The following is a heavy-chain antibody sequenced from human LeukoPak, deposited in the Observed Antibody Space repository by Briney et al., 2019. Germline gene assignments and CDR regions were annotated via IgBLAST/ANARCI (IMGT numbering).Heavy chain of an antibody. CDR3: AQGLSSGWNLKGSDY. CDR2: ISGSGGST. J-gene: IGHJ4*02. CDR1: GFSFSSDA. D-gene: IGHD6-19*01. Sequence: PGGSLRLSCAASGFSFSSDAMNWVRQAPGKGLEWVSSISGSGGSTFYEDSVKGRFTISRDNSRDNSKNTVYLQMNSLRAEDTAVYYCAQGLSSGWNLKGSDYWGQGTLVTVSS. V-gene: IGHV3-23*01.